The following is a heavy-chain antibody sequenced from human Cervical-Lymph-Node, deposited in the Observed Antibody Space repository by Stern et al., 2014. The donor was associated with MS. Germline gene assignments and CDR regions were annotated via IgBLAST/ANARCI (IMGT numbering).Heavy chain of an antibody. CDR3: ARGSRGMDV. Sequence: VQLVESGGGVVQPGRSLRVSCAGSGFTFSSYPIYWVRQAPGKGLEWVGVITYDGSKTYYGASVKGRFTLSRDNSKNTVSLQMNSLTTEDTAVYYCARGSRGMDVWGQGTTVTVSS. V-gene: IGHV3-30-3*01. CDR2: ITYDGSKT. J-gene: IGHJ6*02. CDR1: GFTFSSYP.